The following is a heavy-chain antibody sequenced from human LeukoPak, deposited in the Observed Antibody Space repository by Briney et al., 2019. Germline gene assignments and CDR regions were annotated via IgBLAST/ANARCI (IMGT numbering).Heavy chain of an antibody. J-gene: IGHJ4*02. CDR1: GFTFSSYW. D-gene: IGHD4-17*01. CDR3: AKDLARYGRPDY. V-gene: IGHV3-30*18. CDR2: VSYDGSNK. Sequence: GGSLRLSCAASGFTFSSYWMSWVREAPGKGLEWVAVVSYDGSNKYYADSVKGRFTISRDNSKNTLYLQMNSLRAEDTAVYYCAKDLARYGRPDYWGQGTLVTVSS.